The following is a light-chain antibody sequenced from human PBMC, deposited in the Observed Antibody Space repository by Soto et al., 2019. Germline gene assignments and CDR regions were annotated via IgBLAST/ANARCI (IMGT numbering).Light chain of an antibody. V-gene: IGLV2-14*01. CDR3: SSYTGSTTYV. Sequence: QSALTQPASVSGSPGQSITISCTGTSSDVGGYNYVSWYQQHPGKAPKLMIYDVSNRPSGVSNRFSGSKSGNTASLTISGLQAEDVADYYCSSYTGSTTYVFGIGTKVTVL. J-gene: IGLJ1*01. CDR1: SSDVGGYNY. CDR2: DVS.